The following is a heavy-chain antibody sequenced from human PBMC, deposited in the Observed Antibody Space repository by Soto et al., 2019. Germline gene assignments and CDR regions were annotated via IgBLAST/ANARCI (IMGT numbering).Heavy chain of an antibody. CDR3: ARNSLTGYYNYYYSMDV. Sequence: PGESLKISCKSSGYSFSSYWIAWVRLMPGKGLEWMGSIYPDDSDTKYSPSFQGQVTISADKSISAAYLQWSSLKASDTAIYYCARNSLTGYYNYYYSMDVWGQGTKVT. CDR2: IYPDDSDT. V-gene: IGHV5-51*01. D-gene: IGHD3-9*01. CDR1: GYSFSSYW. J-gene: IGHJ6*02.